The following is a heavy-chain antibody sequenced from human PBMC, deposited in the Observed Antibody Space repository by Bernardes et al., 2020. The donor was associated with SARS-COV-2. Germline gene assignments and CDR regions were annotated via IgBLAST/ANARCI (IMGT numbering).Heavy chain of an antibody. CDR3: ARAPPPSGLAFDS. V-gene: IGHV4-61*02. Sequence: SETLSLTCTVSGGSISSGDYYWSWIRQPAGKGLEWIGRINRIGSTNYNPSRKSRVTIPEDTSKNQFSLELTSVPDADTAVLYCARAPPPSGLAFDSWGQGTLVTVSS. J-gene: IGHJ4*02. CDR2: INRIGST. CDR1: GGSISSGDYY.